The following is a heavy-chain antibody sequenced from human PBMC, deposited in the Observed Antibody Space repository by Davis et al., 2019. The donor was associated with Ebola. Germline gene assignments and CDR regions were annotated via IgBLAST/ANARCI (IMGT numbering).Heavy chain of an antibody. D-gene: IGHD5-18*01. Sequence: SETLSLTCAVSGGSISSDGYSWSWIRQPPGKGLEWIGYIYHSGSTYYNPSLKSRVTISVDTSKNQFSLKLSSVTAADTAVYYCARDSYRRAGYGLKWWFDPWGQGTLVIVSS. CDR1: GGSISSDGYS. V-gene: IGHV4-30-2*01. J-gene: IGHJ5*02. CDR3: ARDSYRRAGYGLKWWFDP. CDR2: IYHSGST.